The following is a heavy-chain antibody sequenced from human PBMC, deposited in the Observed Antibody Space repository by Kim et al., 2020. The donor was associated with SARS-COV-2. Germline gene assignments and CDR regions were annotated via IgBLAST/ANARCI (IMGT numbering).Heavy chain of an antibody. CDR2: ISSSGSYI. V-gene: IGHV3-21*01. Sequence: GGSLRLSCAASGFTFSSYSIDWVRQAPGKGLEWVSSISSSGSYIYYADSVKGRFTISRDNANNSLFLQMSSLRADDTAVYYCARDLGIQMWSPYWQLDLWGRGTRVTVSS. CDR1: GFTFSSYS. J-gene: IGHJ2*01. CDR3: ARDLGIQMWSPYWQLDL. D-gene: IGHD5-18*01.